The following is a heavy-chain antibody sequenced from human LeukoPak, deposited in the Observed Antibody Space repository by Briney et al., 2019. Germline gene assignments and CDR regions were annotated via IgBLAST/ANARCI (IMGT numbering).Heavy chain of an antibody. J-gene: IGHJ5*02. D-gene: IGHD6-13*01. CDR2: IYYSGTT. V-gene: IGHV4-59*01. Sequence: SETLSLTCTVSGGSIDSNSWTWIRQPPGKGLEWIGYIYYSGTTNYDPSLKSRVTMSVDMSKNQFSLKLSSVTAADTAVYYCARRSSSWKNWFDPWGQGTLVTVSS. CDR1: GGSIDSNS. CDR3: ARRSSSWKNWFDP.